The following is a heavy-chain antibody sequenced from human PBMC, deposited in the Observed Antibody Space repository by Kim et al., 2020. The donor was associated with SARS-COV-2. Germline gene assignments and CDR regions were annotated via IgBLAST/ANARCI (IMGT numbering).Heavy chain of an antibody. CDR2: INTNTGNP. CDR1: GYTFTSYA. CDR3: VSSSWYAGYDWFDP. J-gene: IGHJ5*02. D-gene: IGHD6-13*01. Sequence: ASVKVSCKASGYTFTSYAMNWVRQAPGQGLEWIRWINTNTGNPTYAQGFTGRFVFSLDTSVSTAYLQISSLKAEDTAVYYCVSSSWYAGYDWFDPWGQGTLVTDSS. V-gene: IGHV7-4-1*02.